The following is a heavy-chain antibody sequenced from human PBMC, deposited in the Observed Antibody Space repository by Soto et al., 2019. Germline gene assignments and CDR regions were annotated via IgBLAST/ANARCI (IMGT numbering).Heavy chain of an antibody. CDR2: IYYSGST. CDR3: ARSRGGGSYFDY. V-gene: IGHV4-61*08. J-gene: IGHJ4*02. Sequence: PSETQSVTCGVSDGSISSGGDSWSWIRQPPGKGLEWIGYIYYSGSTNYNPSLKSRVTISVDTSKNQFSLKLSSVTAADTAVYYCARSRGGGSYFDYWGQGTLVTVSS. D-gene: IGHD3-16*01. CDR1: DGSISSGGDS.